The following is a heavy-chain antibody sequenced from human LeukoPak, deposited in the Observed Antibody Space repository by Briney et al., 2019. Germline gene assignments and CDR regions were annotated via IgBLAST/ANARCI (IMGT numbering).Heavy chain of an antibody. J-gene: IGHJ4*02. Sequence: PGGSLRLPCAASGFTFSSYSMNWVRQAPGKGLEWVSSISSSSSYIYYADSVKGRFTISRDNAKNSLYLQMNSLRAEDTAVYYCARAFSSSSGVDYWGQGTVVTVSS. CDR2: ISSSSSYI. D-gene: IGHD6-6*01. CDR3: ARAFSSSSGVDY. CDR1: GFTFSSYS. V-gene: IGHV3-21*01.